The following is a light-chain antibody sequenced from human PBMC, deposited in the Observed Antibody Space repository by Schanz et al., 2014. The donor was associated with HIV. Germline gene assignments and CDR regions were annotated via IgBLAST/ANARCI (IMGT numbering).Light chain of an antibody. CDR1: SGHSIYT. CDR3: EAWDRNTRV. V-gene: IGLV4-60*03. J-gene: IGLJ3*02. CDR2: LEGSGSY. Sequence: QSVLTQSPSASASLGASVKLTCSLSSGHSIYTIAWHQQQPGKAPRYLMSLEGSGSYKKGSGVPDRFSGSSSGADRYLTXXXXXXEDEANYYCEAWDRNTRVFGGGTKLTVL.